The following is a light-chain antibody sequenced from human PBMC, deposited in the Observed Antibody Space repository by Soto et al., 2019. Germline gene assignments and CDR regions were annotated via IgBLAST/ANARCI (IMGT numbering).Light chain of an antibody. CDR1: QSISSW. CDR3: QQYNGLWT. J-gene: IGKJ1*01. Sequence: DIQMTQSPSTLSASVGDRVTITCRASQSISSWLAWYQQKPGKAPNLLIYDASSLESGVPSRFSGSRCWTEFALNISSLQADDCATYYCQQYNGLWTVGQRLKVDIK. V-gene: IGKV1-5*01. CDR2: DAS.